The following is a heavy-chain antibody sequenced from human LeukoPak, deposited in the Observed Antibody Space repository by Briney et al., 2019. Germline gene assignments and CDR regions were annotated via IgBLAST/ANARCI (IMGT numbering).Heavy chain of an antibody. CDR2: ISYDGSYK. CDR3: ARDADYYDSNIPTT. J-gene: IGHJ1*01. CDR1: EFTFSTYG. V-gene: IGHV3-30*03. Sequence: PGGSLRLSCAASEFTFSTYGMHWVRQAPGKGLEWVAVISYDGSYKFYADSVKGRFTISRDNSKSTLYLQMNSLRAEDTAVYYCARDADYYDSNIPTTWRQGTLVTVSS. D-gene: IGHD3-22*01.